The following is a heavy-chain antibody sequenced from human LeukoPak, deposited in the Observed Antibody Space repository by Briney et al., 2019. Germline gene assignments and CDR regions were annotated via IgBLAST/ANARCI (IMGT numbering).Heavy chain of an antibody. CDR1: GFTFSRHA. CDR3: AKAPGDYFDYGLDV. J-gene: IGHJ6*02. CDR2: SGSGNTA. Sequence: GGSLRLSYTASGFTFSRHAMTWVRQAPGKGLEWLSGSGSGNTAYYADSVKGRFTVSRDNSKNTLYLQMNSLRAQDTAVYYCAKAPGDYFDYGLDVWGQGTTVTVSS. D-gene: IGHD1-26*01. V-gene: IGHV3-23*01.